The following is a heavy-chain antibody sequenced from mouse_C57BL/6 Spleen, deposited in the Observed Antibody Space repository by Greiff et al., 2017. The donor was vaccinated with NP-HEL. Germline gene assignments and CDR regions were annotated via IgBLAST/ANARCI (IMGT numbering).Heavy chain of an antibody. D-gene: IGHD2-4*01. V-gene: IGHV1-85*01. CDR2: IYPRDGST. CDR1: GYTFTSYD. CDR3: ASMGHIDDYDYFDY. J-gene: IGHJ2*01. Sequence: VQLQQSGPELVKPGASVKLSCKASGYTFTSYDINWVQQRPGQGLEWIGWIYPRDGSTKYNEKFKGKATLTVDTSSSTADMELHSLTSEDSAVYFGASMGHIDDYDYFDYWGQGTTLTVSS.